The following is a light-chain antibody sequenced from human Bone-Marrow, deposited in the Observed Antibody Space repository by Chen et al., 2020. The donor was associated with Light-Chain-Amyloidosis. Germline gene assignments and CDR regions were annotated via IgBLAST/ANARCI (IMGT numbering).Light chain of an antibody. CDR3: QQYGTSPLT. V-gene: IGKV3-20*01. CDR2: GSS. CDR1: KTISSNY. Sequence: EIVLTQSPGTLSLSPGEGANLSCRASKTISSNYLTWYQQKFGQAPRLLIYGSSSRATGIPDRFTGSGSGTDFTLTINRLEPEDFAMYYCQQYGTSPLTLGGGTKVEIK. J-gene: IGKJ4*01.